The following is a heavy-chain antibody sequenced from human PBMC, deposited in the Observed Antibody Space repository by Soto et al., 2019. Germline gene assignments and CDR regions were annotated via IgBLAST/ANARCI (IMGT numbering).Heavy chain of an antibody. CDR1: GFTFSSYG. V-gene: IGHV3-30*18. J-gene: IGHJ4*02. Sequence: QVQLVESGGGVVQPGRSPRLSCAASGFTFSSYGMHWVRQAPGKGLEWVAVISYDGSNKYYADSVKGRFTISRDNSKNTLYLQMNSLRAEDTAVYYCAKGGHLGSGNYYNPYYFDYWGQGTLVTVSS. CDR2: ISYDGSNK. D-gene: IGHD3-10*01. CDR3: AKGGHLGSGNYYNPYYFDY.